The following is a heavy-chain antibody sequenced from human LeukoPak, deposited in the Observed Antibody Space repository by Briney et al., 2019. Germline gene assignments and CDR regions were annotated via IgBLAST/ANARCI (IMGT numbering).Heavy chain of an antibody. V-gene: IGHV1-3*01. J-gene: IGHJ4*02. Sequence: ASVKVSCKASGYTFTSYAMHWVRQAPGQRLGWMGRINAGNGNTKYSQKFQGRVTITRDTSASTAYMELSSLRSEDTAVYYCARGNSEQERWLRTFDYWGQGTLVTVSS. CDR3: ARGNSEQERWLRTFDY. CDR2: INAGNGNT. D-gene: IGHD5-24*01. CDR1: GYTFTSYA.